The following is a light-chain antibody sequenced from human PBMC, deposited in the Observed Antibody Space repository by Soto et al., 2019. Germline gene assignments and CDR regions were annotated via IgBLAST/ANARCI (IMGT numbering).Light chain of an antibody. Sequence: QSALTQPASVSGSPGQSITISCTGASSDIGDYNYVSWYQQYSGKVPKLVIYDVSHRRSGVSNRFSGSKSGNTASRTITGLQADDEADYYCSSPTTPTSPVVFGGGTKLTVL. CDR3: SSPTTPTSPVV. CDR1: SSDIGDYNY. J-gene: IGLJ3*02. V-gene: IGLV2-14*01. CDR2: DVS.